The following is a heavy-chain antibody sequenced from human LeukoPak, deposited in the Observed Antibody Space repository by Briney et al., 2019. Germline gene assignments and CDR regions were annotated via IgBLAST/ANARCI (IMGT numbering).Heavy chain of an antibody. CDR1: GGSISSYY. Sequence: PSETLSLTCKVSGGSISSYYWSWIRQPPGKGLEWIGYIYYSGSTNYNPSLKSRVTISVDTSKNQFSLKLSSVTAADTAVYYCVRQPAYYDFWSGKLDVWGQGTTVTVSS. CDR3: VRQPAYYDFWSGKLDV. V-gene: IGHV4-59*08. CDR2: IYYSGST. J-gene: IGHJ6*02. D-gene: IGHD3-3*01.